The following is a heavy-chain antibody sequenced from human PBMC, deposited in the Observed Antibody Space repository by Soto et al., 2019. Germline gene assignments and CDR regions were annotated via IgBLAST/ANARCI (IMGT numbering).Heavy chain of an antibody. CDR1: GYTFTSYG. CDR3: AREYYDFWSGYLTPNWFDP. V-gene: IGHV1-18*04. D-gene: IGHD3-3*01. J-gene: IGHJ5*02. Sequence: ASVKVSCKASGYTFTSYGISWVRQAPGQGLEWMGWISPYNGNTNYAQKLQDRVTMTTDTSTSTAYMELRSLRSDDTAVYYCAREYYDFWSGYLTPNWFDPWGQGTLVTVSS. CDR2: ISPYNGNT.